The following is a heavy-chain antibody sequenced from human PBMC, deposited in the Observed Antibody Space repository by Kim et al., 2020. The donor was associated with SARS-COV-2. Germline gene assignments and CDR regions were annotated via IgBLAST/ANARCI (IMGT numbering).Heavy chain of an antibody. CDR3: AKDRDDWNYHAFDI. CDR1: GFTFGDYA. V-gene: IGHV3-9*01. D-gene: IGHD1-7*01. CDR2: ISWNSGSI. J-gene: IGHJ3*02. Sequence: GGSLRLSCAASGFTFGDYAMHWVRQAPGKGLEWVSGISWNSGSIGYADSVKGRFTISRDNAKNSLYLQMNSLRAEDTALYYCAKDRDDWNYHAFDIWGQGTMVTVSS.